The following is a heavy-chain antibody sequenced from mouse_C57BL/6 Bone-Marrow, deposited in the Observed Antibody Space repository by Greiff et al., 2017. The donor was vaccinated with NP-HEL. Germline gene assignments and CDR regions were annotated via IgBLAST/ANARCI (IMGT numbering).Heavy chain of an antibody. CDR2: ISSGGSYT. V-gene: IGHV5-6*02. D-gene: IGHD1-1*01. J-gene: IGHJ2*01. Sequence: EVKLVESGGDLVKPGGSLKLSCAASGFTFSSYGMSWVRQTPDTRLEWVATISSGGSYTYYPDSVKGRFTISRDNAKNTLYLQMSSLKSEDTAMYYCARPNYYGSYYFDYWGQGTTLTVSS. CDR1: GFTFSSYG. CDR3: ARPNYYGSYYFDY.